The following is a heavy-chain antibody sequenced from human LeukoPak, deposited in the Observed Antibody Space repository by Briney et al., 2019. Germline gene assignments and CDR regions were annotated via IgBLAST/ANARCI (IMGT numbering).Heavy chain of an antibody. CDR3: ARSGPTVLWSKYFDY. V-gene: IGHV3-66*01. Sequence: GGSLRLSCAASGFSVSRYWMSWVRQAPGKGLEWVSVLYPAGVTYYADSVQGRFTISRDNSKNTLFLRMDNLRADDTATYYCARSGPTVLWSKYFDYWGQGALVTVSS. J-gene: IGHJ4*02. CDR2: LYPAGVT. D-gene: IGHD3-10*01. CDR1: GFSVSRYW.